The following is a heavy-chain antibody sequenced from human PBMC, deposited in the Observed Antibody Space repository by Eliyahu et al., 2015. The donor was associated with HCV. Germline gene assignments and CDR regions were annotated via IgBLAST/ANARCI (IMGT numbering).Heavy chain of an antibody. D-gene: IGHD2-15*01. V-gene: IGHV3-23*01. CDR3: GKDLLDSTGGSWYHYNYYHGMDV. CDR2: ISGXXDST. CDR1: GYTFRSXA. J-gene: IGHJ6*04. Sequence: EVQLLESGGGLVQPGGSLRLSCAASGYTFRSXAMNWVRQAPGKGLEWVSGISGXXDSTYYADXVKGRXTISRDNTKNTLYLQMSSLRVEDTAIYYCGKDLLDSTGGSWYHYNYYHGMDVWGEGTTVTVSS.